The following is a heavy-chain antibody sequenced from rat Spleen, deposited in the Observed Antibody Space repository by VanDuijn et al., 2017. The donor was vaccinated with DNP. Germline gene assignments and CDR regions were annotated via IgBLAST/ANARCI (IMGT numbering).Heavy chain of an antibody. V-gene: IGHV5S13*01. D-gene: IGHD1-11*01. CDR1: GFTFSNYG. Sequence: EVQLVESGGGLVQPGRSLKLSCAASGFTFSNYGMAWVRQAPTKGLEWVASINTSGDSTSSPDSVKGRFTISRDNAKNTLYLQMNSLRSEDTATYYCARGGRSYFDYWGQGVMVTVSS. J-gene: IGHJ2*01. CDR3: ARGGRSYFDY. CDR2: INTSGDST.